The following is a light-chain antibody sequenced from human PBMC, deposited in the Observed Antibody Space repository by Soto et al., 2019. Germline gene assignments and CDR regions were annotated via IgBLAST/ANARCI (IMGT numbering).Light chain of an antibody. CDR3: QHYYHVPYT. CDR2: WAS. Sequence: DIVMTQSPDSLAVSLGERATINCKSSQSVLYSSNNKNYLSWYQQKPGQPPKLLIYWASTRESGVPDRFSGSGSGTDFTLTISSLQAEDVAFYCQHYYHVPYTFGQGTKVEI. V-gene: IGKV4-1*01. CDR1: QSVLYSSNNKNY. J-gene: IGKJ2*01.